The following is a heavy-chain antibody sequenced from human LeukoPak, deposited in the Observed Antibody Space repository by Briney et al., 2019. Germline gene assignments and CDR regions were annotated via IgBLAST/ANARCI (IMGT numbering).Heavy chain of an antibody. V-gene: IGHV3-23*01. CDR3: ARDRDYPRDQFDY. J-gene: IGHJ4*02. CDR1: GFTFGSYA. CDR2: ISGGGESP. D-gene: IGHD4-17*01. Sequence: GGSLRLSCAASGFTFGSYAMSWVRQAPGKGLEWVSAISGGGESPWYADSVRGRSTISRDNSKNTVSLQMQSLRAEDTAVYFCARDRDYPRDQFDYWGQGTLVTVSS.